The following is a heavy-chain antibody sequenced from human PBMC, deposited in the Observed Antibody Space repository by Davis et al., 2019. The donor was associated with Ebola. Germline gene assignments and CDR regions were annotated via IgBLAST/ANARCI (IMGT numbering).Heavy chain of an antibody. CDR1: GYSFTAYW. V-gene: IGHV5-51*01. Sequence: GESLKISCKGSGYSFTAYWIGWVRQMPGKGLEWMGLIYTGDSDTRYSPSFRGRVTISADKSTRTAYLQWGSLKASDTAMYYCASLRRTITGMDDGFDIWGQGTMVTVSS. CDR3: ASLRRTITGMDDGFDI. J-gene: IGHJ3*02. D-gene: IGHD1-20*01. CDR2: IYTGDSDT.